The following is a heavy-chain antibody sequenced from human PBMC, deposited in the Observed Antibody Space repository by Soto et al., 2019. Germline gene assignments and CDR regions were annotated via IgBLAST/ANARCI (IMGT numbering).Heavy chain of an antibody. CDR3: GRVVEGATRHTDFDS. V-gene: IGHV4-39*01. Sequence: SETLSLTCAVSGVSIHNSHSFWGWIRQPPGKGLEFIGSMYYSGGANYDPSLKSRVTISLDTSKNQFSLTVNSVTAADTAIYYCGRVVEGATRHTDFDSWGQGTLVTVSS. D-gene: IGHD2-15*01. CDR1: GVSIHNSHSF. J-gene: IGHJ5*01. CDR2: MYYSGGA.